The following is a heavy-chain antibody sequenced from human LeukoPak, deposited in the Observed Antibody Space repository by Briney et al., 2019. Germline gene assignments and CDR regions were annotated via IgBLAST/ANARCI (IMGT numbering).Heavy chain of an antibody. Sequence: ASVKVSCKASGYTFTSYGISWVRQAPGQGLEWMGWISAYNGNTNYAQTLQGRVTMTTDTSTSTAYMELRSLRSDDTAVYYCAREIGDIVVVPAATENWFDPWGQGTLVTVSS. CDR2: ISAYNGNT. V-gene: IGHV1-18*01. CDR3: AREIGDIVVVPAATENWFDP. J-gene: IGHJ5*02. D-gene: IGHD2-2*01. CDR1: GYTFTSYG.